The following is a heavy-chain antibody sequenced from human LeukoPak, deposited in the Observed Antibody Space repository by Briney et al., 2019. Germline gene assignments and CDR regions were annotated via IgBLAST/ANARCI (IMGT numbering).Heavy chain of an antibody. CDR2: ISANSGKT. D-gene: IGHD3-16*02. Sequence: ASVKVSCKASGYTFTDNGISWVRQAPGEGLEWMGWISANSGKTNYAQRFQGRVTMTRETSSSTVYMELGSLRSDDTAVYFCARDKNYRFDYWGQGTLVSVTS. CDR1: GYTFTDNG. J-gene: IGHJ4*02. V-gene: IGHV1-18*01. CDR3: ARDKNYRFDY.